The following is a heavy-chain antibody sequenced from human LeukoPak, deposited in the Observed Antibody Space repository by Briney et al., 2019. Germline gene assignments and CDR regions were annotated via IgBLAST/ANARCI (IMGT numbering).Heavy chain of an antibody. CDR1: GFTFSSYS. J-gene: IGHJ5*02. Sequence: GGSLRLSCAASGFTFSSYSMNWVRQAPGKGLEWVSSISSSSSYVYYADSVKGRFTISRDNAKNSLYLQMNSLRAEDTAVYYCAREHAKRWSFGVASLRPGWFDPWGRGTLVTVSS. D-gene: IGHD3-3*01. CDR2: ISSSSSYV. V-gene: IGHV3-21*01. CDR3: AREHAKRWSFGVASLRPGWFDP.